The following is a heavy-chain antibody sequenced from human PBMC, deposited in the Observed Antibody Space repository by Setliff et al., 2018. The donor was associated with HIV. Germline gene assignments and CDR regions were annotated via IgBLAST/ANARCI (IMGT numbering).Heavy chain of an antibody. D-gene: IGHD5-12*01. J-gene: IGHJ3*02. Sequence: ASVKVSCKPSGYSFTNRYMHWVRQAPGQGLEWMGVINPTGGSTRNTQKFQGRVAMTRDTSTSTGYMELSSLRSEDTAVYYCASAGAWQRNALDIWGQGTMVTVSS. CDR1: GYSFTNRY. CDR2: INPTGGST. CDR3: ASAGAWQRNALDI. V-gene: IGHV1-46*01.